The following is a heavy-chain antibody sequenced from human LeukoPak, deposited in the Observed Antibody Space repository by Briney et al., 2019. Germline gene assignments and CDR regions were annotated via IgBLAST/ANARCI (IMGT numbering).Heavy chain of an antibody. Sequence: PSETLSLTCTVSGGSISSGGYYWSWIRQHPGKGLEWIGYIYYSGSTYYNPSLKSRVTISVDTSKNQFSLKLSSVTAADTAVYYCARYPKGMVRGVIQRGYFDYWGQGTLVTVSS. D-gene: IGHD3-10*01. CDR3: ARYPKGMVRGVIQRGYFDY. CDR2: IYYSGST. J-gene: IGHJ4*02. CDR1: GGSISSGGYY. V-gene: IGHV4-31*03.